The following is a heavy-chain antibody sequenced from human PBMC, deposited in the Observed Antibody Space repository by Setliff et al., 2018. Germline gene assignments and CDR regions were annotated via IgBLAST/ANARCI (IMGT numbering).Heavy chain of an antibody. J-gene: IGHJ4*02. D-gene: IGHD6-6*01. CDR1: GYTFTSYW. CDR3: ARDSGSPLDY. Sequence: PGESLKISCKGSGYTFTSYWIGWVRQMPGKGLEWLGIIYPSDSHTRYSPSFQGQVTISADRSSSTAYLQWSSLKASDTAIYYCARDSGSPLDYWGQGTLVTVSS. V-gene: IGHV5-51*01. CDR2: IYPSDSHT.